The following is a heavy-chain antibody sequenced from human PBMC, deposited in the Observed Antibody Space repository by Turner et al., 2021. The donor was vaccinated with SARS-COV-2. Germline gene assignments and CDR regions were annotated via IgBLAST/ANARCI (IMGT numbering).Heavy chain of an antibody. CDR3: ASSANSSGWHY. D-gene: IGHD6-19*01. V-gene: IGHV1-2*02. CDR1: GYIFTGVY. CDR2: INPNSGGT. J-gene: IGHJ4*02. Sequence: QVQLVQSGAEGKRPGASVTVSCKASGYIFTGVYMHWGRQAPGQGFEGMGWINPNSGGTNYAQKFQGRVTMTRDTSISTVYMELCRLRSDDTAVYYCASSANSSGWHYWGQGTLVTVSS.